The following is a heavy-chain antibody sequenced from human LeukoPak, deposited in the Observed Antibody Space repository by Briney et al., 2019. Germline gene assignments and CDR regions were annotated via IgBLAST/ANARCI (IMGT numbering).Heavy chain of an antibody. D-gene: IGHD4-17*01. CDR1: GYTFTSYY. Sequence: ASVKVSCKASGYTFTSYYMHWVRQAPGQGLEWMGWISAYNGNTNYAQKLQGRVTMTTDTSTSTAYMELRSLRSDDTAVYYCARVFAREDYGDYVANWFDPWGQGTLVTVSS. CDR3: ARVFAREDYGDYVANWFDP. CDR2: ISAYNGNT. V-gene: IGHV1-18*04. J-gene: IGHJ5*02.